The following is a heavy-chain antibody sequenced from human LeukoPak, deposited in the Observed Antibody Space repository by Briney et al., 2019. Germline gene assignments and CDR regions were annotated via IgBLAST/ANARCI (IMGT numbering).Heavy chain of an antibody. D-gene: IGHD3-9*01. CDR3: ASNRYYDILTGYTYYFDY. CDR1: GGSFSGYY. Sequence: KTSETLSLTCAVYGGSFSGYYWSWIRQPPGKGLEWIGEINHSGSTNYNPSLKSRVTISVDTSKNQFSLKLSSVAAADTAVYYCASNRYYDILTGYTYYFDYWGQGTLVTVSS. V-gene: IGHV4-34*01. J-gene: IGHJ4*02. CDR2: INHSGST.